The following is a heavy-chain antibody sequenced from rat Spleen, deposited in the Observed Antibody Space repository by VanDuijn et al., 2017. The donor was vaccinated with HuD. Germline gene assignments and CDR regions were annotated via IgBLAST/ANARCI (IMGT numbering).Heavy chain of an antibody. Sequence: EVQLVESGGGLVQPGRSLKLSCAASGFTFSDYNMAWVRQAPKKGLEWVASINTGGGNTYYPDSVKGRFTISRDNAKSTLYLQMDSLRSEDTATYYCAVSGYGYWGQGVMVTVSS. CDR3: AVSGYGY. J-gene: IGHJ2*01. D-gene: IGHD4-3*01. CDR1: GFTFSDYN. CDR2: INTGGGNT. V-gene: IGHV5-25*01.